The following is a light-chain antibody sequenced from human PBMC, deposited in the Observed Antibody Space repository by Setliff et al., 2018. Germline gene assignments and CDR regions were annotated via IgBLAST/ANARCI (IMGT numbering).Light chain of an antibody. CDR3: SSYTSSSASYV. J-gene: IGLJ1*01. CDR2: DVS. V-gene: IGLV2-14*03. Sequence: ALAQPASVSGSPGQSITISCTGTSSDVGGYNYVSWYQQHPGKAPKLMIYDVSNRPSGVSNRFSGSKSGNTASLTISGLQAEDETDYYCSSYTSSSASYVFGTGTKVTV. CDR1: SSDVGGYNY.